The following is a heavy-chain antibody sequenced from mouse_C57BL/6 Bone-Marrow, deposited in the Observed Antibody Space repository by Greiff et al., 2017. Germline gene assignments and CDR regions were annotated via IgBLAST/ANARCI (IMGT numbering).Heavy chain of an antibody. CDR3: GVPWFAY. Sequence: EVQLQQSGAELVKPGASVKLSCTASGFNFKDYYMHWVRQRTEQGLEWIGRIDPEDGETKYAPIFPGKATITADTASNTAYLQLSSLTSEDTAVYYCGVPWFAYWGQGTLVTVSA. CDR1: GFNFKDYY. J-gene: IGHJ3*01. CDR2: IDPEDGET. V-gene: IGHV14-2*01.